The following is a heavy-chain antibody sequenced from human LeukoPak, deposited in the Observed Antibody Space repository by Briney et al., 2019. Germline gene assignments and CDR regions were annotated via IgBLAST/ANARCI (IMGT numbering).Heavy chain of an antibody. CDR1: GFTFSSYG. V-gene: IGHV3-33*01. J-gene: IGHJ3*02. CDR3: ARDNGDSSGYYQGAFDI. Sequence: GGSLRLSCAASGFTFSSYGMHWVRQAPGKGLEWVAVIWYDGSNKYYADSVKGRFTISRDNSKNTLYLQMNSLRAEDTAVYYCARDNGDSSGYYQGAFDIWGQGTMVTVSS. CDR2: IWYDGSNK. D-gene: IGHD3-22*01.